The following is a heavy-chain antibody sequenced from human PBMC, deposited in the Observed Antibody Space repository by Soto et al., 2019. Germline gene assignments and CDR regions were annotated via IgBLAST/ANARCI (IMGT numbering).Heavy chain of an antibody. Sequence: PGGSLRLSCAASGFTFSSYWMNWVRQAPGKGLEWVASIKPDGTEKYYVDSVKGRFTISRDNAEDSLYLQMNTLRAEDTAVYYCARERQMYYDFWSGYSYYFDYWGQGTLVTVYS. V-gene: IGHV3-7*03. CDR1: GFTFSSYW. CDR2: IKPDGTEK. J-gene: IGHJ4*02. D-gene: IGHD3-3*01. CDR3: ARERQMYYDFWSGYSYYFDY.